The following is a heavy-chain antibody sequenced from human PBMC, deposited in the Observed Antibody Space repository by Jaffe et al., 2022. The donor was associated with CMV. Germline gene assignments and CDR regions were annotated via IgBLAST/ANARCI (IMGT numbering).Heavy chain of an antibody. CDR1: GYTLTHYY. CDR3: ARSAIEYSSSSSKSDQHYYYGLDV. Sequence: QVQLVQSGAEVRKPGASVKLSCKASGYTLTHYYVHWARQAPGQGLEWMGIIDPSDGTTSYAQKFQDRVTISRDTSTSTVYMEMTSLRSEDTAVFYCARSAIEYSSSSSKSDQHYYYGLDVWGQGTTVTVSS. D-gene: IGHD4-4*01. CDR2: IDPSDGTT. J-gene: IGHJ6*02. V-gene: IGHV1-46*01.